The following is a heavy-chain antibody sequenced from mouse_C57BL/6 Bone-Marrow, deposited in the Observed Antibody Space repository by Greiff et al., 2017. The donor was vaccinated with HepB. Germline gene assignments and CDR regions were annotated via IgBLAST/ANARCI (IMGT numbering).Heavy chain of an antibody. CDR2: INPNNGGT. CDR1: GYTFTDYY. D-gene: IGHD1-1*02. J-gene: IGHJ2*01. V-gene: IGHV1-26*01. Sequence: VQLQQSGPELVKPGASVKISCKASGYTFTDYYMNWVKQSHGKSLEWIGDINPNNGGTSYNQKFKGKATLTVDKSSSTAYMELRSLTSEDSAVYYCARGLWWDYWGQGTTLTVSS. CDR3: ARGLWWDY.